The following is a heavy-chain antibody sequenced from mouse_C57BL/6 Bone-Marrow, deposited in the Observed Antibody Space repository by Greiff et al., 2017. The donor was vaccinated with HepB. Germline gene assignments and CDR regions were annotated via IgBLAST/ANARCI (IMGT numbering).Heavy chain of an antibody. D-gene: IGHD1-1*01. Sequence: VQLQQSGAELVRPGASVKLSCTASGFNIKDDYMHWVKQRPEQGLEWIGWIYPENGDTEYASKFQGKATITADTSSNTAYLQLSSLTSEDTAVYYCTTVGVITTVVDYWGQGTTLTVSS. J-gene: IGHJ2*01. CDR3: TTVGVITTVVDY. CDR1: GFNIKDDY. V-gene: IGHV14-4*01. CDR2: IYPENGDT.